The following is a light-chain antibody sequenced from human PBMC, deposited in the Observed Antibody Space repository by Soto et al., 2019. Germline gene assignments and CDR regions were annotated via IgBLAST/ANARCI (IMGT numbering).Light chain of an antibody. V-gene: IGLV2-8*01. CDR1: MNDIGVYDF. CDR2: EVV. J-gene: IGLJ1*01. CDR3: KSYAGSNTDV. Sequence: QSVLTQSPSASGSPGQSVTISCTGTMNDIGVYDFVSWYQHHPGKAPRLIIYEVVQRPSGVPDRFSGSKSGNTASLTVSGLQAADEADYFCKSYAGSNTDVFGSGTKVTVL.